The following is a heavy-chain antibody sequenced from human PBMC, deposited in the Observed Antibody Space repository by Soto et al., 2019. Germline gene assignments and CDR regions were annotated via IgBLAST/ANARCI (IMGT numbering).Heavy chain of an antibody. J-gene: IGHJ6*02. Sequence: GGSLRLSCAASGFTFSSYGMHWVRQAPGKGLEWVAVISYDGSDKYYADSVKGRFTISRDNSKNTLYLQMNSLRAEDTAVYFCAKDRGSTPTEGMDVWGQGTTVTVSS. V-gene: IGHV3-30*18. CDR1: GFTFSSYG. CDR2: ISYDGSDK. D-gene: IGHD2-2*01. CDR3: AKDRGSTPTEGMDV.